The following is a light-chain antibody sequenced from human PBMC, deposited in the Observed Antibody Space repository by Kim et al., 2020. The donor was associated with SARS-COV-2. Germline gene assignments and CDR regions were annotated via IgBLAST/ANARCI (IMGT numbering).Light chain of an antibody. CDR2: AAS. Sequence: AIRMTQSPSSLSASTGDRVTITCRASQGISSYLAWYQQKPGKAPKLLIYAASTLQSGVPSRFSGSGSGTDFTLTISCLQSEDFATYYCQQYYIYLLTFGGGTKVDIK. V-gene: IGKV1-8*01. CDR3: QQYYIYLLT. CDR1: QGISSY. J-gene: IGKJ4*01.